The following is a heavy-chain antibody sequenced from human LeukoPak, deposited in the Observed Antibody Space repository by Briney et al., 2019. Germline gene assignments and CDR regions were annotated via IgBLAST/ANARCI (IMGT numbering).Heavy chain of an antibody. CDR2: IYYSGST. CDR1: GGSISSYY. V-gene: IGHV4-59*01. D-gene: IGHD3-22*01. J-gene: IGHJ1*01. CDR3: VRYSASSGYGYFQH. Sequence: SETLSLTCTVSGGSISSYYWSWIRQPPGKGLEWIGYIYYSGSTNYNPSLKSRVTISVDTSKNQFSLKLSSVTAADTAVYYCVRYSASSGYGYFQHWGQGTLVTVSS.